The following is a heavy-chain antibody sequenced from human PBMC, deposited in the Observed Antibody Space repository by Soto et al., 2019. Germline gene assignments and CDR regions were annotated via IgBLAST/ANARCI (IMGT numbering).Heavy chain of an antibody. CDR3: AGGRLRLGELSLY. J-gene: IGHJ4*02. CDR2: MNPSSGNT. Sequence: ASVKVYCKASGYTFTSYDINWVRQSTGQGLEWMGWMNPSSGNTGYAQKFQGRVTMTRNTSISTAYMELSSLRSEDTAVYYCAGGRLRLGELSLYWGQGTLVTVSS. CDR1: GYTFTSYD. V-gene: IGHV1-8*01. D-gene: IGHD3-16*02.